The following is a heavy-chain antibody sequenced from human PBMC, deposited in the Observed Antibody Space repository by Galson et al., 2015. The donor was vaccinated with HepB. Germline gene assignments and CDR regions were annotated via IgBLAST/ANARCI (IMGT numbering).Heavy chain of an antibody. CDR3: ARDRRLEPPTDDAFDI. D-gene: IGHD1-1*01. J-gene: IGHJ3*02. Sequence: LSLTCTVSGGSISSYYWSWIRQPPGKGLEWIGYIYYSGSTNYNPSLKSRVTISVDTSKNQFSLKLSSVTAADTAVYYCARDRRLEPPTDDAFDIWGQGTMVTVSS. CDR2: IYYSGST. CDR1: GGSISSYY. V-gene: IGHV4-59*01.